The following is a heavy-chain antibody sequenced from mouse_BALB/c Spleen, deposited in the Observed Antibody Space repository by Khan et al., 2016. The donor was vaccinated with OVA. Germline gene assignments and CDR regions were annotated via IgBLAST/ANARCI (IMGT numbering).Heavy chain of an antibody. Sequence: EVQLQESGPGLVKPSQSLSLTCTVAGYSITSDYAWNWIRQFPGNKLEWMGYISYSGSTGYNPSLKSRISITRDTSKNQFFLHLNSVTTEDTATYYCASELGRYYAMDYWGQGTSVTVSS. D-gene: IGHD4-1*01. CDR3: ASELGRYYAMDY. CDR2: ISYSGST. CDR1: GYSITSDYA. J-gene: IGHJ4*01. V-gene: IGHV3-2*02.